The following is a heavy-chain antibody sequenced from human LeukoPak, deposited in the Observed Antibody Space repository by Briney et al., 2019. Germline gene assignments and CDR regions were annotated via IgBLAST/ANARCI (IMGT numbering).Heavy chain of an antibody. J-gene: IGHJ3*02. CDR3: ARESPDAFDI. CDR1: GGSISTSSYY. Sequence: KASETLSLTCTVSGGSISTSSYYWGWVRQPPGKGLEWIGNIYYSGSTNYNPSLKSRVTISVDTSKNQFSLKLSSVTAADTAVYYCARESPDAFDIWGQGTMVTVSS. CDR2: IYYSGST. V-gene: IGHV4-39*07.